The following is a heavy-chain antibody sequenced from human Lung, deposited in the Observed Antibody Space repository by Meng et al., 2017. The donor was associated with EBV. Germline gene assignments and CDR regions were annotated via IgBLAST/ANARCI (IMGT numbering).Heavy chain of an antibody. Sequence: QRLASGGDVVIRRRFLRLFCASSRVIFSTSATHCVRQAPGKALEWVAFISSDGSNPYYADSVKGRFTISRDTSRNTLYLQLNSLSAEDTAVYYCARDFGYNWNFDYWGQGTLVTVSS. CDR3: ARDFGYNWNFDY. CDR1: RVIFSTSA. V-gene: IGHV3-30-3*01. CDR2: ISSDGSNP. D-gene: IGHD1-20*01. J-gene: IGHJ4*02.